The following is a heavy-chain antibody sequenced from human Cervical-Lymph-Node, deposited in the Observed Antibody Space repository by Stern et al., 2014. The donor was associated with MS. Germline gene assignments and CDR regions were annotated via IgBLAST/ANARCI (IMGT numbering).Heavy chain of an antibody. J-gene: IGHJ6*02. CDR1: GGTFSTYP. D-gene: IGHD4-17*01. V-gene: IGHV1-69*01. CDR3: ASPVTLTVGAMDV. Sequence: VQLEESGDEVKKPGSSVKVSCKASGGTFSTYPIIWVRQAPGQGLEWMGGVIPVFGTANYAQKFQGRVTITAADSSSTAYMELSSLRSEDTAVYYCASPVTLTVGAMDVWGQGTTITVSS. CDR2: VIPVFGTA.